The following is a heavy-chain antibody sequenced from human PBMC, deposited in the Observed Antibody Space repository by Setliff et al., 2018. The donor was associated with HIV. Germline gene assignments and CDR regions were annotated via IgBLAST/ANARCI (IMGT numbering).Heavy chain of an antibody. J-gene: IGHJ4*02. CDR2: IIPIFGTA. Sequence: SVKVSCKASGGTFSSYAISWVRQAPGQGLEWMGGIIPIFGTANYAQKFQGRVTITADESTSTAYMELSSLRSEDTAVYYCSTDFSYGDCPLYWGQGTLVTGLL. D-gene: IGHD2-21*02. V-gene: IGHV1-69*13. CDR1: GGTFSSYA. CDR3: STDFSYGDCPLY.